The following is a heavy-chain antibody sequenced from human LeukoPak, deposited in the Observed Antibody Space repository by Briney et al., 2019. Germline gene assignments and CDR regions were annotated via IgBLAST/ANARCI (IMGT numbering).Heavy chain of an antibody. CDR2: IYYTGST. J-gene: IGHJ4*02. CDR1: GGSFSAYY. D-gene: IGHD6-6*01. Sequence: KTSETLSLTCTVSGGSFSAYYWTWFRQPPGKELEWIGYIYYTGSTNCNPSLKSRVTISVDTSNYQFSLKLSSVTAADTAVYYCVTIAGSSSYWGQGTLVTVSS. CDR3: VTIAGSSSY. V-gene: IGHV4-59*08.